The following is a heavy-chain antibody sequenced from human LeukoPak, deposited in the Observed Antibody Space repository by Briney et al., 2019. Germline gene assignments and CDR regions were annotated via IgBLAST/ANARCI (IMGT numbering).Heavy chain of an antibody. CDR3: ARARNDYGGNVGFDY. Sequence: KASETLSLTCAVYGGSFSGYYWSWIRQPPGKGLEWIGYIYHSGSTYYNPSLKSRVTISVDRSKNQFSLKLSSVTAADTAVYYCARARNDYGGNVGFDYWGQGTLVTVSS. CDR2: IYHSGST. CDR1: GGSFSGYY. J-gene: IGHJ4*02. D-gene: IGHD4-23*01. V-gene: IGHV4-34*01.